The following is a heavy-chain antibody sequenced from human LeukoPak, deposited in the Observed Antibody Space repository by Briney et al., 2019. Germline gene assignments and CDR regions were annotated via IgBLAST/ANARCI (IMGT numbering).Heavy chain of an antibody. CDR3: AKDLRPRAPLWYFDY. D-gene: IGHD3-10*01. CDR2: ISGTGGNT. Sequence: PGGSLRLSCAASGFTFGSYAMNWVRQAPGKGLEWVSTISGTGGNTYYADSVKGRFTISRDNSKNTLYLQMNRLRGEDTAVYYGAKDLRPRAPLWYFDYWGQGALVTVSS. J-gene: IGHJ4*02. V-gene: IGHV3-23*01. CDR1: GFTFGSYA.